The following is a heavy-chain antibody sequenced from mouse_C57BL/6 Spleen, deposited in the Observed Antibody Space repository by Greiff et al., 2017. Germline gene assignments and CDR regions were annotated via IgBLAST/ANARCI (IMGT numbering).Heavy chain of an antibody. J-gene: IGHJ3*01. V-gene: IGHV5-6*01. Sequence: EVQVVESGGDLVKPGGSLKLSCAASGFTFSSYGMSWVRQTPDKRLEWVATISSGGSYTYYPDSVKGRFTISRDNAKNTLYLQMSSLKSEDTAMYYCARHPSYSNYAWFAYWGQGTLVTVSA. CDR1: GFTFSSYG. CDR2: ISSGGSYT. CDR3: ARHPSYSNYAWFAY. D-gene: IGHD2-5*01.